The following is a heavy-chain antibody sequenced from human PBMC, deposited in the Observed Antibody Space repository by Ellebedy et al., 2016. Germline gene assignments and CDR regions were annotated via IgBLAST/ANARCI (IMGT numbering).Heavy chain of an antibody. V-gene: IGHV3-53*01. Sequence: GESLKISCAASGVTVSSNYMSWVRQAPAKGLQWVALIDNSANTYYADSVRGRFTISRDNSKNTMSLQMNSLSAEDSAIYYCARVWTPSSGRQRAMDYWGQGTLVTVSS. D-gene: IGHD1-26*01. CDR3: ARVWTPSSGRQRAMDY. CDR2: IDNSANT. CDR1: GVTVSSNY. J-gene: IGHJ4*02.